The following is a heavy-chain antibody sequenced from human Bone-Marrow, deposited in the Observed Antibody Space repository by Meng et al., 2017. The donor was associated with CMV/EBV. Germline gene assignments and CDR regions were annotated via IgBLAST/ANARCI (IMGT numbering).Heavy chain of an antibody. CDR2: INPSGGST. J-gene: IGHJ3*02. CDR1: GYTFTSYY. CDR3: ARAHVPQYDYVWGSAFDI. Sequence: ASVKVSCKASGYTFTSYYMHWVRQAPGQGLEWMGIINPSGGSTSYAQKFQGRVTMTRDTSTSTVYMELRSLRSDDTAVYYCARAHVPQYDYVWGSAFDIWGQGTMVTVSS. D-gene: IGHD3-16*01. V-gene: IGHV1-46*01.